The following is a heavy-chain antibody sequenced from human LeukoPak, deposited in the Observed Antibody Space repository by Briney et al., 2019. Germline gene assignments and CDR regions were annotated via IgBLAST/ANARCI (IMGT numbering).Heavy chain of an antibody. D-gene: IGHD2-8*02. J-gene: IGHJ4*02. CDR1: GGSISSSSYF. CDR3: AGTGLGYCTVTGCPLES. V-gene: IGHV4-61*05. CDR2: IYYDGYP. Sequence: PSETLSLTCTVSGGSISSSSYFWSWIRQPPGKGLEWIGYIYYDGYPNYSPSLRSRITISVEKSKSQFSLNLRSVTAADTALYFCAGTGLGYCTVTGCPLESWGQGTLVTVSS.